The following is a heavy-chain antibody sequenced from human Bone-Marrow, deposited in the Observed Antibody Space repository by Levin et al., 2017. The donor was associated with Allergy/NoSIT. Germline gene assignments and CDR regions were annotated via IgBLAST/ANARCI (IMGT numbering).Heavy chain of an antibody. V-gene: IGHV3-30*03. CDR2: ISSDGGTK. CDR3: ARGVADNWDDVHFDY. Sequence: PGGSLRLSCAASGFTFSTSGMHWVRQAPGKGLEWVALISSDGGTKSYADSVKGRFTISRDNSRNTLYLQMDSLRADDTAVYYCARGVADNWDDVHFDYWGQGTLVTVSS. D-gene: IGHD1-1*01. J-gene: IGHJ4*02. CDR1: GFTFSTSG.